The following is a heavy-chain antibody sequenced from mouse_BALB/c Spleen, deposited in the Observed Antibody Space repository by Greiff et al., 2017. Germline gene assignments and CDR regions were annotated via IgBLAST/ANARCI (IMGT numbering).Heavy chain of an antibody. Sequence: QVQLQQSGAELVKPGASVKLSCKASGYTFTSYYMYWVKQRPGQGLEWIGEINPSNGGTNFNEKFKSKATLTVDKSSSTAYMQLSSLTSEDSAVYYCTRCYYGNSYAMDYWGQGTSVTVSS. J-gene: IGHJ4*01. CDR1: GYTFTSYY. CDR2: INPSNGGT. V-gene: IGHV1S81*02. D-gene: IGHD2-1*01. CDR3: TRCYYGNSYAMDY.